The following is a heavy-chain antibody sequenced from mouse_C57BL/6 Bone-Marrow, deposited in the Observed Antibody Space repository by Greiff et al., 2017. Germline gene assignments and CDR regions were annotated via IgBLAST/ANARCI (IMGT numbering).Heavy chain of an antibody. CDR2: IDPSDSYT. CDR1: GYTFTSYW. D-gene: IGHD1-1*01. Sequence: QVQLQQPGAELVMPGASVKLSCKASGYTFTSYWMHWVKQRPGQGLEWIGEIDPSDSYTNYNQKFKGKSTLTVDKSSSTAYMQLSSLTSEDSAVYYFARERGFITTVVVPFDYWGQGTTLTVSS. J-gene: IGHJ2*01. V-gene: IGHV1-69*01. CDR3: ARERGFITTVVVPFDY.